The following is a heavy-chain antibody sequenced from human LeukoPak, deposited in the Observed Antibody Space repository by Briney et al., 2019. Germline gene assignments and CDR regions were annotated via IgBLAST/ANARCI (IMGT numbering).Heavy chain of an antibody. V-gene: IGHV3-33*08. CDR1: GFTFSSYA. J-gene: IGHJ4*02. CDR3: ATLTGYSSERFDY. Sequence: GRSLRLSCAASGFTFSSYAMHWVRQAPGKGLEWVAVIWYDGSNKYYADSVKGRFTISRDNSKNTLYLQMNSLRAEDTAVYYCATLTGYSSERFDYWGQGTLVTVSS. D-gene: IGHD6-19*01. CDR2: IWYDGSNK.